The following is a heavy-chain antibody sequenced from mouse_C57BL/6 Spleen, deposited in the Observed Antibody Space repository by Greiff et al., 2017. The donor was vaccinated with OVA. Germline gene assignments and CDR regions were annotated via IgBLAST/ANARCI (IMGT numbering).Heavy chain of an antibody. CDR3: ARVIYYGSSWDWYFDV. CDR1: GFTFSDYY. V-gene: IGHV5-16*01. J-gene: IGHJ1*03. Sequence: EVKLVESEGGLVQPGSSMKLSCTASGFTFSDYYMAWVRQVPEKGLEWVANINYDGSSTYYLDSLKSRFIISRDNAKNILYLQMSSLKSEDTATYYCARVIYYGSSWDWYFDVWGTGTTVTVSS. D-gene: IGHD1-1*01. CDR2: INYDGSST.